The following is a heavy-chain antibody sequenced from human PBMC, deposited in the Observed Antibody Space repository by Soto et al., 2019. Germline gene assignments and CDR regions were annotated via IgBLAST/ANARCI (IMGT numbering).Heavy chain of an antibody. CDR1: GYTFTSFG. V-gene: IGHV1-18*04. Sequence: ASVKVSCKASGYTFTSFGISWVRQAPGQGLEWMGWIRAYNGYTNYAQKFQGRVTITTDTSTSTAYMELRSLISDDTAVYYCARASDGYRSGWYVGYFDYWGQGTMVTVSS. CDR2: IRAYNGYT. D-gene: IGHD6-19*01. CDR3: ARASDGYRSGWYVGYFDY. J-gene: IGHJ4*02.